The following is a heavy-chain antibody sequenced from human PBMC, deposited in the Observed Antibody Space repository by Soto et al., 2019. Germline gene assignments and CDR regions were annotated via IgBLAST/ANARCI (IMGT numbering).Heavy chain of an antibody. J-gene: IGHJ5*02. Sequence: QVQLQESGPGLVKPSETLSLTCSVSGGSINNYYWSWIRQPPGKGLEWIGYIYSTGRTYYSPSHKSRVTIAVDTSKHQFPLKVNSVTAGDPAVYYCARRVVRGVTNGFDRWGQGTLVTVSS. V-gene: IGHV4-59*08. D-gene: IGHD3-10*01. CDR3: ARRVVRGVTNGFDR. CDR1: GGSINNYY. CDR2: IYSTGRT.